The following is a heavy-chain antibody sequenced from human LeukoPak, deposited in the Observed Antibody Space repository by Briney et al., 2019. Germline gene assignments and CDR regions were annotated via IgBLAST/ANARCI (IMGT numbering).Heavy chain of an antibody. CDR1: GFTFSTYG. V-gene: IGHV3-23*01. CDR3: AKGSDSSAWTLFDY. CDR2: TSGSGTTT. D-gene: IGHD6-25*01. J-gene: IGHJ4*02. Sequence: GGSLRLSCAASGFTFSTYGMSWVRQTPGKGLGWVSATSGSGTTTYYEDSVKGRFTISRDNSQNTLYLQMNSLRAEDTAVYYCAKGSDSSAWTLFDYWGQGTLVTVSS.